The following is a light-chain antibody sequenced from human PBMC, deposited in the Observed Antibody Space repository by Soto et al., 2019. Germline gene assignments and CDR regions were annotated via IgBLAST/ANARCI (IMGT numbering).Light chain of an antibody. V-gene: IGKV3-20*01. CDR1: QNVMYN. Sequence: EIVLTQSPATLSVSPGGRATLSCRASQNVMYNLAWYQQKPGQAPRLLVYGASTRATGIPARFSGSGSGTDFTLTISRLEPEDFAVYYCQQYGSSPITFGQGTRLEIK. CDR3: QQYGSSPIT. CDR2: GAS. J-gene: IGKJ5*01.